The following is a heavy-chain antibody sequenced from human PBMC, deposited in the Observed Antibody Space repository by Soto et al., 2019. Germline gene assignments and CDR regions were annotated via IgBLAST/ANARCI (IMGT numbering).Heavy chain of an antibody. CDR1: GFTFNSYA. V-gene: IGHV3-23*01. Sequence: EVQLLESGGGLVQPGGSLRLSCVASGFTFNSYAMTWVRQAPGKGLEWVSVISGGGGSRYYADSVQGRFRISRDNSKNTLYLQMDSLRAEDTAVYYCAKGDYYDSSGYSDYWGQGSLVTVSS. D-gene: IGHD3-22*01. CDR2: ISGGGGSR. J-gene: IGHJ4*02. CDR3: AKGDYYDSSGYSDY.